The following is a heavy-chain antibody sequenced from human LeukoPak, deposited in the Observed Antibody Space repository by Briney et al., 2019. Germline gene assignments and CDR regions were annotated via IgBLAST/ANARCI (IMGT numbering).Heavy chain of an antibody. CDR1: GFTFSSYS. CDR2: ISSSSSYI. Sequence: PGGSLRLSCAASGFTFSSYSMNWVRQAPGKGLEWVSSISSSSSYIYYADSVKGRFTISRDNAKNSLYLQMNSLRAEDTAVYYCARVKYYDILTGPQRKYYFDYWGQGTLVTVSS. D-gene: IGHD3-9*01. V-gene: IGHV3-21*01. CDR3: ARVKYYDILTGPQRKYYFDY. J-gene: IGHJ4*02.